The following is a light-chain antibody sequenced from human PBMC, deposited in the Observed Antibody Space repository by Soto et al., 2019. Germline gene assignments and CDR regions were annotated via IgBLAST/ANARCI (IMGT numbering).Light chain of an antibody. CDR3: HHYET. V-gene: IGKV3-20*01. CDR2: GAS. Sequence: VVTQSAGPLSLSPEDSATLSCRASQSVSRSYLGWYQQKPGQAPRLLMYGASIRAAGVPDRFSGSGSGTEFTLTISRLEPEDFTVYYCHHYETFGQGTKVDIK. J-gene: IGKJ1*01. CDR1: QSVSRSY.